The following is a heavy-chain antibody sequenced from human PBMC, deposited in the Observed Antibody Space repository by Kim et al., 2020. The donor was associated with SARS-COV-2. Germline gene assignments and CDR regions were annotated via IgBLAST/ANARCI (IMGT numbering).Heavy chain of an antibody. V-gene: IGHV3-7*01. CDR3: ARSMFPAYFDL. CDR2: IKQYGSEK. D-gene: IGHD3-10*02. CDR1: GFTFRDYW. Sequence: GGSLRLSCAASGFTFRDYWMSWVRQAPGKGLEWVANIKQYGSEKYYVDSVKGRFTISRDNAENSLFLQVNSLRPEDTAVYYYARSMFPAYFDLWGRGTLVTVSS. J-gene: IGHJ2*01.